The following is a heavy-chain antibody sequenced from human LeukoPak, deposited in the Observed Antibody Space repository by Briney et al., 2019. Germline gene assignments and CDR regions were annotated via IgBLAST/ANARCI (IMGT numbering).Heavy chain of an antibody. Sequence: GGSLRLSCAASGFTFSTYAMNWVRQAPGKGLEWVSTFSGSVDTTYYADSVKGRFTISRDNSKNTLYLQMNSLRAEDTAVYYCAKDAVAGNNYYYYYYMDVWGKGTTVTVSS. CDR2: FSGSVDTT. J-gene: IGHJ6*03. CDR3: AKDAVAGNNYYYYYYMDV. D-gene: IGHD6-19*01. V-gene: IGHV3-23*01. CDR1: GFTFSTYA.